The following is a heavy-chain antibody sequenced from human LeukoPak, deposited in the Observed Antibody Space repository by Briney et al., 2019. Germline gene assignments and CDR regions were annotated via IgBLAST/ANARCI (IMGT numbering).Heavy chain of an antibody. CDR2: IYYSGTT. V-gene: IGHV4-59*08. CDR1: GGSITNFY. J-gene: IGHJ3*02. D-gene: IGHD3-22*01. CDR3: ARPRYYYDSSGLDAFDI. Sequence: PSETLSLTCTVSGGSITNFYGGWIRQSPGKGLELIGYIYYSGTTNYSPSLKSRVTISVDTSKNQFSLKLSSVTAADTAVYYCARPRYYYDSSGLDAFDIWGQGTMVTVSS.